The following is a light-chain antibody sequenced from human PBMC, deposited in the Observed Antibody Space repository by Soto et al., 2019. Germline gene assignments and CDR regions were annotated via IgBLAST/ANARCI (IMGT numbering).Light chain of an antibody. J-gene: IGLJ1*01. CDR3: RSFCGSRPLV. CDR1: SSDVGSYNL. CDR2: EVS. V-gene: IGLV2-23*02. Sequence: QSALTQPASVSGSPGQSITISCTGTSSDVGSYNLVSWYQQHPGKAPKLMIYEVSKRPSGVSNRFSGSKSGNTASLTISGLPGEEGGEYYFRSFCGSRPLVFGTGTKVTVL.